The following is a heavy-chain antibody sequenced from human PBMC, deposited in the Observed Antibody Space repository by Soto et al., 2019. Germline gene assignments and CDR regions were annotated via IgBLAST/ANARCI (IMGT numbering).Heavy chain of an antibody. J-gene: IGHJ4*02. V-gene: IGHV1-18*01. CDR3: ARDRAGYSGYDPVVDY. CDR2: ISAYNGNT. Sequence: GXSVKVFCKASGYTFTSYGISWVRQAPGQGLEWMGWISAYNGNTNYAQKLQGRVTMTTDTSTSTAYMELRSLRSDDTAVYYCARDRAGYSGYDPVVDYWGQGTLVTVSS. CDR1: GYTFTSYG. D-gene: IGHD5-12*01.